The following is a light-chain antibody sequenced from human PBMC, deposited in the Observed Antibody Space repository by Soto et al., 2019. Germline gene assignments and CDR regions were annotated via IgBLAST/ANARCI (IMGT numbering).Light chain of an antibody. CDR2: GNS. Sequence: QSVLTQPPSVSGAPGQRVTISCTGSSSNIGAGYDVHWYQQLPGTAPKLLIYGNSNRPSGVPDRFFGSKSGTSASLAITGLQAEDEADYYCQSYDSSLSGSGVFGTGTKLTVL. CDR3: QSYDSSLSGSGV. CDR1: SSNIGAGYD. V-gene: IGLV1-40*01. J-gene: IGLJ1*01.